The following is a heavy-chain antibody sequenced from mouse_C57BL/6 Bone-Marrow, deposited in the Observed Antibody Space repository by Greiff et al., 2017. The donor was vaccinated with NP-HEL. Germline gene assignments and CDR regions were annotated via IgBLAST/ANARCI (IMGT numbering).Heavy chain of an antibody. D-gene: IGHD1-1*01. CDR1: GFTFSSYA. J-gene: IGHJ1*03. CDR3: ARVYYYGSSYWYFDV. V-gene: IGHV5-4*03. Sequence: DVKLVESGGGLVKPGGSLKLSCAASGFTFSSYAMSWVRQTPEKRLEWVATISDGGSYTYYPDNVKGRFTISRDNAKNNLYLQMSHLKSEDTAMYYCARVYYYGSSYWYFDVWGTGTTVTVSS. CDR2: ISDGGSYT.